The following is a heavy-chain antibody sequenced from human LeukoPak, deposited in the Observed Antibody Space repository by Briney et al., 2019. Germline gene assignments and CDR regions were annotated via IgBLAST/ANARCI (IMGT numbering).Heavy chain of an antibody. CDR3: ARVSGFGGNDAFDI. CDR2: INHSGST. D-gene: IGHD3-10*01. Sequence: SETLSLTCTVSGGSVSTGSYYWSWIRQPPGKGLEWIGEINHSGSTNYNPSLKSRVTILLHTSKNHFSLNLSSVTAADTAVYYCARVSGFGGNDAFDIWGQGTMVTVSS. J-gene: IGHJ3*02. V-gene: IGHV4-61*03. CDR1: GGSVSTGSYY.